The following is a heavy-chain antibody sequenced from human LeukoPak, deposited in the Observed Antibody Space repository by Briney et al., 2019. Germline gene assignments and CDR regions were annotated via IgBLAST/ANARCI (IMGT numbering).Heavy chain of an antibody. Sequence: TGGSLRLSCAASGFTFSSYSMNLVLQAPGKGLEWVSYIISISTIYYAYSVKGRFNISRDKAKNSLYLQMNSLRDEDTAVYYCARDHTRRTSLFHYGMDVWGQGTTVIVSS. CDR3: ARDHTRRTSLFHYGMDV. CDR2: IISISTI. CDR1: GFTFSSYS. J-gene: IGHJ6*02. V-gene: IGHV3-48*02. D-gene: IGHD2-2*01.